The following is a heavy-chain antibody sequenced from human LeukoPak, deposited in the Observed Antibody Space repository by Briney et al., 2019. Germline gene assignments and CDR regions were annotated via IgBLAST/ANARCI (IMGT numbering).Heavy chain of an antibody. D-gene: IGHD6-13*01. J-gene: IGHJ4*02. CDR3: AKGSSWAD. CDR2: ISYDGSNK. Sequence: PGGSLRLSCAASGFTFSSYAMHWVRQAPGKGLEWVAVISYDGSNKYYADSVKGRFTISRDNSKNTLYLQMNSLRVEDTAVYYCAKGSSWADWGQGTLVTVSS. CDR1: GFTFSSYA. V-gene: IGHV3-30*04.